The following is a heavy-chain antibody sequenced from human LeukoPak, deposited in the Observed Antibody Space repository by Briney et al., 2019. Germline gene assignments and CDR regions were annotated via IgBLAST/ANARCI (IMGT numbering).Heavy chain of an antibody. Sequence: GGSLRLSCAASGFTFSSYSMNWVRQAPGKGLEWVSSISSSSSYIYYADSVKGRFTISRDNAKNPLYLQMNSLRAEDTAVYYCARGFRYSGSYDYWGQGTLVTVSS. J-gene: IGHJ4*02. CDR2: ISSSSSYI. V-gene: IGHV3-21*01. CDR3: ARGFRYSGSYDY. CDR1: GFTFSSYS. D-gene: IGHD1-26*01.